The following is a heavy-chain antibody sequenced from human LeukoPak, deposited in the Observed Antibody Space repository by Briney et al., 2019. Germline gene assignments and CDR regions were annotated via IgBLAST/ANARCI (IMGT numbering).Heavy chain of an antibody. Sequence: PGRSLRLSCAASGFTFSSYAMHWVRQAPGKGLEWVAVISYDGHNKYYADSVKGRFTISRDNSKNTLYLQMNSLRVEDTAVYYCARAPSPLGYCSGGSCYSGAEYFQHWGQGTLVTVSS. D-gene: IGHD2-15*01. CDR1: GFTFSSYA. CDR3: ARAPSPLGYCSGGSCYSGAEYFQH. V-gene: IGHV3-30*16. CDR2: ISYDGHNK. J-gene: IGHJ1*01.